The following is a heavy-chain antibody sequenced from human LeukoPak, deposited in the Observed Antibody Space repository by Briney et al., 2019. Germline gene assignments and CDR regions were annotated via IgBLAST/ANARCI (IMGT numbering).Heavy chain of an antibody. V-gene: IGHV1-8*03. J-gene: IGHJ3*02. D-gene: IGHD3-16*01. CDR2: MNPNSGNT. CDR1: GYTFTSYD. CDR3: AREGDYDYEDAFDI. Sequence: ASVKVSCKASGYTFTSYDINWVRQATGQGLEWMGWMNPNSGNTGYAQKFQGRVTITRNTSISTAYMELSSLRSEDTAVYHCAREGDYDYEDAFDIWGQGTMVTVSS.